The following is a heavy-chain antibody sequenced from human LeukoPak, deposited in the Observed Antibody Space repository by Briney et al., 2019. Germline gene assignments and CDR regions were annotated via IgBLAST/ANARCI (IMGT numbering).Heavy chain of an antibody. CDR1: GFTFSSYD. CDR2: ISGSGSTI. Sequence: GGSLRLSCAVSGFTFSSYDMNWVRQAPGKGLEWISYISGSGSTIYDADSVKGRFTVSRDNAKNSLHLQLNSLRAEDTAVNICTRGPPYYYGSGSYLMGYYYFGMDVWGQGTTVTVSS. J-gene: IGHJ6*02. V-gene: IGHV3-48*03. D-gene: IGHD3-10*01. CDR3: TRGPPYYYGSGSYLMGYYYFGMDV.